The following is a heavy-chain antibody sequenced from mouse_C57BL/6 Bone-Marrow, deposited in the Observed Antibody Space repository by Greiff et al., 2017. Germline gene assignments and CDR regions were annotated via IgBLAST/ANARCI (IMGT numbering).Heavy chain of an antibody. CDR1: GFTFSSYA. D-gene: IGHD3-3*01. CDR2: ISDGGSYT. J-gene: IGHJ3*01. V-gene: IGHV5-4*01. Sequence: DVQLVESGGGLVKPGGSLKLSCAASGFTFSSYAMSWVRQTPEKRLEWVATISDGGSYTYYPDNVKGRFTISRDNAKNNLYLQMSHLKSEDTAMYYCARDRGLYWGQGTLVTVSA. CDR3: ARDRGLY.